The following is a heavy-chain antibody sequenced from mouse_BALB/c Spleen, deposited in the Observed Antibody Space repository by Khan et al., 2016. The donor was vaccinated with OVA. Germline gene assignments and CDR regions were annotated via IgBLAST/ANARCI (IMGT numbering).Heavy chain of an antibody. J-gene: IGHJ3*01. D-gene: IGHD2-2*01. CDR1: GYSFTSYY. V-gene: IGHV1-31*01. CDR3: TRHGYVAWFTY. Sequence: VQLQQSGPELMKPGASVKISCKASGYSFTSYYIHWIMQSHGKSLEWIGYIDPFSGGITYNQKFKGKATLTVDKSSSTAYIYFSNLTSEDSAVYYCTRHGYVAWFTYWGQGTLGTVSA. CDR2: IDPFSGGI.